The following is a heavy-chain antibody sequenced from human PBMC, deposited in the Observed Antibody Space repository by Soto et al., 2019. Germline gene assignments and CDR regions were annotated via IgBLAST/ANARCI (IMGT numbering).Heavy chain of an antibody. CDR3: ARGGMDCSGGSCYFDL. Sequence: QVQLQESGPGLVKPSETLSLTCTVSGGSISSYYWSWIRQPPGKGLEWIGYIYYSGSTNYNPSLTRRVTKAVDTSKNQFSLKLSSVTAADTAVYYCARGGMDCSGGSCYFDLWGRGTLVTVSS. V-gene: IGHV4-59*01. CDR2: IYYSGST. CDR1: GGSISSYY. J-gene: IGHJ2*01. D-gene: IGHD2-15*01.